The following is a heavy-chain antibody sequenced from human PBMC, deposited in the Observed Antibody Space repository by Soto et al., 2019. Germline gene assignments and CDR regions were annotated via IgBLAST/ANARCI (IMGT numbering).Heavy chain of an antibody. V-gene: IGHV3-53*01. Sequence: GGSLRLSCAATGFSVRTNYMSWVRQAPGKGLEWVSVFESGGSIYYADSVKGRFIISRDNAKNTLYLQMNSLRVEDTAGYYCARAGVTPNFFDYWGQGTLVTVSS. CDR1: GFSVRTNY. J-gene: IGHJ4*02. D-gene: IGHD3-10*01. CDR3: ARAGVTPNFFDY. CDR2: FESGGSI.